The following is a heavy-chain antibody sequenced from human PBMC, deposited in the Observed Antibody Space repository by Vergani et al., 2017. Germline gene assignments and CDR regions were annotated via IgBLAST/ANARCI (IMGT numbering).Heavy chain of an antibody. D-gene: IGHD3-10*01. CDR1: GYTFTNFA. J-gene: IGHJ5*02. Sequence: QVQLVQSGSELKKPGASMKVSCKASGYTFTNFAMNWVRQAPGQGLEWMGWINTNTGDPTYAPGFTGRFVFSLDTSVSTAYLQINSLKAEDTAVYYCAKDXSTVRLPPYWFDPWGQGTLVTVSS. V-gene: IGHV7-4-1*02. CDR2: INTNTGDP. CDR3: AKDXSTVRLPPYWFDP.